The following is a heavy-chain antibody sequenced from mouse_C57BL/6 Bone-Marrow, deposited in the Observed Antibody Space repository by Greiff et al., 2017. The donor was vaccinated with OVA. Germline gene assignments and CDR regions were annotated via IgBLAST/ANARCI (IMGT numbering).Heavy chain of an antibody. V-gene: IGHV1-64*01. CDR3: ARSKNWEGNFDV. D-gene: IGHD4-1*01. J-gene: IGHJ1*03. CDR2: IHPNSGST. CDR1: GYTFTSYW. Sequence: QVQLQQPGAELVKPGASVKLSCKASGYTFTSYWMHWVKQRPGQGLEWIGMIHPNSGSTNYNEKFKSKATLTVDKSSSTAYMQLSSLTSEDSAVYDCARSKNWEGNFDVWGTGTTVTVSS.